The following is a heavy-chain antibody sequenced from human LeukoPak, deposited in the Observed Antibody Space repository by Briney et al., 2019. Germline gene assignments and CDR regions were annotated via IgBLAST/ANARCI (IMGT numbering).Heavy chain of an antibody. CDR1: GFTFSSYA. Sequence: GGSLRLSCAASGFTFSSYAMSWVRQAPGKGLEWVSAISGSGGSTYYADSVKGRFTISRDNVENSLYLQMNSLRDEDTAVYYCARVAAGYSVNYFDYWGQGTLVTVSS. D-gene: IGHD4-23*01. V-gene: IGHV3-23*01. CDR2: ISGSGGST. CDR3: ARVAAGYSVNYFDY. J-gene: IGHJ4*02.